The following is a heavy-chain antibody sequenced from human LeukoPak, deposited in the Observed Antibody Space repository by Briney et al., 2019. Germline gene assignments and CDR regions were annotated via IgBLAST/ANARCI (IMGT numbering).Heavy chain of an antibody. CDR2: MNPNSGNT. CDR1: GYTFSTYY. CDR3: ARGNNYYYYMDV. Sequence: GASVKVSCKTSGYTFSTYYMHWVRQATGQGLEWMGWMNPNSGNTGYAQKFQGRVTITRNTSISTAYMELSSLRSEDTAVYYCARGNNYYYYMDVWGKGTTVTVSS. J-gene: IGHJ6*03. V-gene: IGHV1-8*03.